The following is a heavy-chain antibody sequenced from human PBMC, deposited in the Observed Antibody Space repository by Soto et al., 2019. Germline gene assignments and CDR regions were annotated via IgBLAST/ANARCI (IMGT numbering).Heavy chain of an antibody. Sequence: ETLSLTCTVSGGSISSYYWSWIRQPPGKGLEYIGYIYYSGSTNYNPSLKSRVTISVDTSKKQFSLKLSSVTAADTAVYYCARSLYSGSYTNWFDPWGQGTLVTVSS. CDR3: ARSLYSGSYTNWFDP. V-gene: IGHV4-59*01. J-gene: IGHJ5*02. CDR2: IYYSGST. D-gene: IGHD1-26*01. CDR1: GGSISSYY.